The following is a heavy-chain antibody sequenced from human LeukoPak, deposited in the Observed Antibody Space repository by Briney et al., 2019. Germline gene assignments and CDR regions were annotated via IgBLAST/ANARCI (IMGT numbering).Heavy chain of an antibody. V-gene: IGHV3-48*04. CDR3: AREFGESLDY. D-gene: IGHD3-10*01. CDR2: ISSSSSTI. J-gene: IGHJ4*02. Sequence: GGSLRLSCAASGFTFSSYSMNWVRQAPGKGLEWVSYISSSSSTIYYADSVKGRFTISRDNAKNSLYLQMNSLRAADTAVYYCAREFGESLDYWGQGTLVTVSS. CDR1: GFTFSSYS.